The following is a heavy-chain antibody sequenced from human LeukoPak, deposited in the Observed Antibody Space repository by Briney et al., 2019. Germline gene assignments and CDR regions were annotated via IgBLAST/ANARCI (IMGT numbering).Heavy chain of an antibody. Sequence: GGSLRLSCAASGFTFNDYHMNWIRQAPGKGLEWISYISPGGGDIYFADSVKGRFTLSRDNAKNSLYLQVGSLTAEDTAVYYCASGRDIEVAGPGGYFDHWGQGTLVTVSS. CDR2: ISPGGGDI. V-gene: IGHV3-11*01. D-gene: IGHD6-19*01. J-gene: IGHJ4*02. CDR3: ASGRDIEVAGPGGYFDH. CDR1: GFTFNDYH.